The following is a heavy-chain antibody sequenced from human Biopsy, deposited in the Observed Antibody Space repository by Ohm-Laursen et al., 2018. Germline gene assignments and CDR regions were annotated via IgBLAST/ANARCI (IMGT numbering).Heavy chain of an antibody. Sequence: SDTLSLTCTVSGGSISSDYWSWIRQTPGKGLEWIGYIYYSGSTNYNPSLKSRVTISVDTSKNQFSLRLNSVTAADTVVYYRARATKSTGWPYYYFFGMDVWGQGTTVTVSS. CDR2: IYYSGST. J-gene: IGHJ6*02. CDR1: GGSISSDY. D-gene: IGHD2-8*02. CDR3: ARATKSTGWPYYYFFGMDV. V-gene: IGHV4-59*07.